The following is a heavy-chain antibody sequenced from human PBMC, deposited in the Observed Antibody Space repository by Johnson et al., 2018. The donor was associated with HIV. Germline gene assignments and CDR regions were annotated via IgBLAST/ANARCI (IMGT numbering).Heavy chain of an antibody. V-gene: IGHV3-30-3*01. CDR3: ARDLARRGGAAFDI. CDR1: GFTFSSYA. D-gene: IGHD1-26*01. Sequence: QEQLVESGGGVVQPGRSLRLSCAASGFTFSSYAMHRVRQAPGKGLEWVAVISYDGSNKYYADSVKGRFTISRDNAKNSLYLQMNSLRPEDTAVYYCARDLARRGGAAFDIWGQGTMVTVSS. J-gene: IGHJ3*02. CDR2: ISYDGSNK.